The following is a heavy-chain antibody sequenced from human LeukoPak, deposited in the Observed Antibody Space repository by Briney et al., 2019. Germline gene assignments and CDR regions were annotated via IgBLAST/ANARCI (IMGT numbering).Heavy chain of an antibody. Sequence: GGSLRLSCAASGFTFSDHSMDWVRQAPGKGLEWVVRIRNKAKSYSTEYAASVKGRFTISRDGSNNSLYLQMNSLKTEDTAVYYCVRVGSTYAFDVWGQGTMVTVSS. CDR2: IRNKAKSYST. J-gene: IGHJ3*01. V-gene: IGHV3-72*01. D-gene: IGHD2/OR15-2a*01. CDR1: GFTFSDHS. CDR3: VRVGSTYAFDV.